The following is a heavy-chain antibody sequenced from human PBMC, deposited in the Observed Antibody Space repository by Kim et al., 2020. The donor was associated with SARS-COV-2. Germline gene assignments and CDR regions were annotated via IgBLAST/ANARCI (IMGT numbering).Heavy chain of an antibody. J-gene: IGHJ6*02. D-gene: IGHD4-17*01. V-gene: IGHV4-4*02. Sequence: SETLSLTCAVSGGSISSSNWWSWVRQPPGKGLEWIGEIYHSGSTNYNPSLKSRVTISVDKSKNQFSLKLSSVTAADTAVYYCARGYGDYFGPYYYYGMDVWGQGTTVTVSS. CDR2: IYHSGST. CDR1: GGSISSSNW. CDR3: ARGYGDYFGPYYYYGMDV.